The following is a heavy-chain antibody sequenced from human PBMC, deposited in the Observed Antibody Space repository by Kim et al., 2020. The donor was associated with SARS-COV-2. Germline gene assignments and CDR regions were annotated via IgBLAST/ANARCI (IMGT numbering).Heavy chain of an antibody. CDR3: ATFYHGMDV. Sequence: GGSPRLSCAASGFTFSSYAMSWVRQAPGKGLEWVSIISGSGGSTYYTDSVRGRFTIARDESKNTLSLQMNSLRAEDTAVYYCATFYHGMDVWGQGTTVTVSS. CDR2: ISGSGGST. D-gene: IGHD3-16*01. V-gene: IGHV3-23*01. CDR1: GFTFSSYA. J-gene: IGHJ6*02.